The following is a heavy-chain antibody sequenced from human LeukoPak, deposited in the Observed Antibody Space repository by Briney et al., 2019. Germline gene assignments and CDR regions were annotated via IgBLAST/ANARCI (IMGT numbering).Heavy chain of an antibody. CDR2: IYTSGST. D-gene: IGHD5-12*01. Sequence: SETLSLTCTVSGGSISSGSYYWRWIRQPAGKGLEWIGRIYTSGSTNYNPSLKSRVTISVDTSKNQFSLKLSSVTAADTAVYYCARDRGGYSGYADWGQGTLVTVSS. J-gene: IGHJ4*02. CDR1: GGSISSGSYY. CDR3: ARDRGGYSGYAD. V-gene: IGHV4-61*02.